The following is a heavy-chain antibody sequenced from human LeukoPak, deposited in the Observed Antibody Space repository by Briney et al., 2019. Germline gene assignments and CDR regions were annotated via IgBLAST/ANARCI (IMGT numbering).Heavy chain of an antibody. V-gene: IGHV3-21*01. CDR3: VPPGIVATSPLDY. CDR2: ISSSSSYI. CDR1: GFTFSSYS. D-gene: IGHD5-12*01. Sequence: GGSLRLSCAASGFTFSSYSMNWVRQAPGRGLEWVSSISSSSSYIYYADSVKGRFTISRDNAKNSLYLQMNSLRAEDTAVYYCVPPGIVATSPLDYWGQGTLVTVSS. J-gene: IGHJ4*02.